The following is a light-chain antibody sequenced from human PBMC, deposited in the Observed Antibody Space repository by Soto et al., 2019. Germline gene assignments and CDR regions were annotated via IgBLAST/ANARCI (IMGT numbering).Light chain of an antibody. CDR2: DAS. V-gene: IGKV1-5*01. CDR3: QQYNSYLYT. J-gene: IGKJ2*01. Sequence: DILLTQSPATLSSSAGDRATITCRASQSVSSWLAWYQQKPGQAPTLLIYDASSWESGVPSRFRGSGSGTEFTLTIRSLEPDDCAAYYCQQYNSYLYTFGQGTKVEIK. CDR1: QSVSSW.